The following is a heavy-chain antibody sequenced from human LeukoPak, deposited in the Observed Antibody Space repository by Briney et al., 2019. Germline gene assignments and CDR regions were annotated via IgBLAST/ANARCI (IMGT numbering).Heavy chain of an antibody. D-gene: IGHD6-19*01. Sequence: ASVKVSCKASGYTFTGYYMHWVRQAPGQGLEWMGWINPNSGGTNYAQKFQGRVTMTRDTSISTAYMEPSRLRSDDTAVYYCARDYRGSGWYYFDYWGQGTLVTVSS. CDR3: ARDYRGSGWYYFDY. V-gene: IGHV1-2*02. J-gene: IGHJ4*02. CDR2: INPNSGGT. CDR1: GYTFTGYY.